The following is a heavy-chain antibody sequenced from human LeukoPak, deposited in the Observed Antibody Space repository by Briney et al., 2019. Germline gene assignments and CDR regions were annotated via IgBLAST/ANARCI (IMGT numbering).Heavy chain of an antibody. CDR2: INPSGGST. CDR3: ARDLLDCSGGSCYRIVAFDI. CDR1: GYTFTSYY. J-gene: IGHJ3*02. D-gene: IGHD2-15*01. V-gene: IGHV1-46*01. Sequence: ASVKVSCKASGYTFTSYYMHWVRQAPGQGLEWMGIINPSGGSTSYAQKFQDRVTMTRDTSTSTVYMELSSLRSEDTAVYYCARDLLDCSGGSCYRIVAFDIWGQGTMVTVSS.